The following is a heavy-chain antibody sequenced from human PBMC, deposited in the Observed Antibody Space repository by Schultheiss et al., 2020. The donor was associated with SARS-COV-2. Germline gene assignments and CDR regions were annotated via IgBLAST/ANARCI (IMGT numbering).Heavy chain of an antibody. CDR3: ARHVGDYDFWSGYYYYYGMDV. D-gene: IGHD3-3*01. J-gene: IGHJ6*02. V-gene: IGHV4-39*01. Sequence: SETLSLTCTVSGGSISSYYWGWIRQPPGKGLEWIGSIYHSGSTYYNPSLKSRVTISVDTSKNQFSLKLSSVTAADTAVYYCARHVGDYDFWSGYYYYYGMDVWGQGTTVTVSS. CDR1: GGSISSYY. CDR2: IYHSGST.